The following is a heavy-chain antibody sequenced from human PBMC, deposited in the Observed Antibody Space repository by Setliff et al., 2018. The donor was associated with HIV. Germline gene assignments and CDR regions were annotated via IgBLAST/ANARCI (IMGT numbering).Heavy chain of an antibody. CDR3: ARSSSSWSGWFDP. CDR2: IYTSGTT. J-gene: IGHJ5*02. D-gene: IGHD6-13*01. V-gene: IGHV4-61*02. CDR1: GDSISSGSYY. Sequence: SETLSLTCTVSGDSISSGSYYWSWIRQPAGEGLEWIGRIYTSGTTNYNPSLNSRVTTSVDTSKNQFSLKLSSVTAADTAVYYCARSSSSWSGWFDPWGQGTLVTVSS.